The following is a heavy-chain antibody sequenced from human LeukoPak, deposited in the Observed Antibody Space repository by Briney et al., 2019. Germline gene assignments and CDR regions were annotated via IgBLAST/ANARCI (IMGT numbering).Heavy chain of an antibody. CDR2: ISSSSSYI. V-gene: IGHV3-21*01. Sequence: PGGSLRLSCAASGFTFSSYSMNWVRQAPGKGLEWVPTISSSSSYIYYADSVKGRFTISRDNAKNSLYLQMNSLRAEDTAVYYCANGVSEDYYYGMDVWGQGTTVTVSS. D-gene: IGHD1-26*01. CDR3: ANGVSEDYYYGMDV. J-gene: IGHJ6*02. CDR1: GFTFSSYS.